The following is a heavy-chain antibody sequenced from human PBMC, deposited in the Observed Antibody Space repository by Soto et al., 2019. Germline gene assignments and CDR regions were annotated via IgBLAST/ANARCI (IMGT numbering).Heavy chain of an antibody. CDR2: ISYDGSNK. J-gene: IGHJ6*02. D-gene: IGHD1-20*01. CDR1: GFTFSSYG. Sequence: VQLVESGGGVVQPGRSLRLSCAASGFTFSSYGMHWVRQAPGKGLEWVAVISYDGSNKYYADSVKGRFTSSRDNSKTTLYLQMNSLGAEDTAVYYCAKDRITGTTWYYGMDVWGQGTTVTVSS. CDR3: AKDRITGTTWYYGMDV. V-gene: IGHV3-30*18.